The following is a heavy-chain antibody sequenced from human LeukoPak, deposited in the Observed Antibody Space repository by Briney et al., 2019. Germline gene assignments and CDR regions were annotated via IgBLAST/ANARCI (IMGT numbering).Heavy chain of an antibody. Sequence: PSETLSLTCSGSGDSFSNYYWTWIRQPPGKGLEWIGYVYYSGSTNYNPSLKTRLHLSVDTSKNRFSLKLSPVTAADTAVYYCASSPRLTTSWFLFDSWGHGTLVTVSS. CDR1: GDSFSNYY. V-gene: IGHV4-59*08. J-gene: IGHJ5*01. CDR3: ASSPRLTTSWFLFDS. CDR2: VYYSGST. D-gene: IGHD2-2*01.